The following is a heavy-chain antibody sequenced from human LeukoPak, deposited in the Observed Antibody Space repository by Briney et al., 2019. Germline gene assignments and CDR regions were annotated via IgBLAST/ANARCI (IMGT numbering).Heavy chain of an antibody. Sequence: SETLSLTCTVSGGSISSGGYYWSWLRQPPGKGLEWIGYIYHSGSTYYNPSLKSRVTISVDRSKNQFSLKLSSVTAADTAVYYCARDRDGYTDYWGQGTLVTVSS. J-gene: IGHJ4*02. D-gene: IGHD5-24*01. CDR1: GGSISSGGYY. CDR3: ARDRDGYTDY. CDR2: IYHSGST. V-gene: IGHV4-30-2*01.